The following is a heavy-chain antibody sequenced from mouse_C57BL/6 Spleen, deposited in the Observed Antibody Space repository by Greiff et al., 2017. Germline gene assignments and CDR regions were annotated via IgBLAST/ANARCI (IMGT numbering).Heavy chain of an antibody. CDR1: GYAFSSSW. J-gene: IGHJ2*01. CDR2: IYPGDGGT. D-gene: IGHD1-1*01. V-gene: IGHV1-82*01. CDR3: ARGDYYGNSDY. Sequence: VQLQQSGPELVKPGASVKISCKASGYAFSSSWMNWVKQRPGKGLEWIGRIYPGDGGTNYNGKFKGKATLTADKSSSTAYMQLNSLTSEDSAVYFCARGDYYGNSDYWGQGTTLTVSS.